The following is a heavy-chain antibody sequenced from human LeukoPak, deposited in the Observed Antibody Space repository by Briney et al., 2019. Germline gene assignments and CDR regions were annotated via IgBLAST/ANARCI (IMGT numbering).Heavy chain of an antibody. D-gene: IGHD1-26*01. Sequence: GGSLRLSCAASGFTVTSNYMSWVRQAPGKGLEWVSVIYSGGTTYYADSVKGRFTISRDNSKNTLYLQMNSLRAEDTAVYYCATSRGSVVGATTSYYFDYWGQGTLATVSS. CDR2: IYSGGTT. V-gene: IGHV3-53*01. CDR3: ATSRGSVVGATTSYYFDY. J-gene: IGHJ4*02. CDR1: GFTVTSNY.